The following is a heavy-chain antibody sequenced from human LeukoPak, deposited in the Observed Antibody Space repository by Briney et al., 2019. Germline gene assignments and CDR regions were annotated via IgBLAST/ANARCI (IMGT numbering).Heavy chain of an antibody. CDR1: GYTFTSYG. CDR3: ARMPILTGYYRAEDDDY. J-gene: IGHJ4*02. D-gene: IGHD3-9*01. V-gene: IGHV1-18*01. Sequence: GASVKVSCKASGYTFTSYGISWVRQAPGQGLEWMGWISAYNGNTNYAQKLQGRVTMTTDTSTSTAYMELRSLRSDDTAVYYCARMPILTGYYRAEDDDYWGQGTLVTVSS. CDR2: ISAYNGNT.